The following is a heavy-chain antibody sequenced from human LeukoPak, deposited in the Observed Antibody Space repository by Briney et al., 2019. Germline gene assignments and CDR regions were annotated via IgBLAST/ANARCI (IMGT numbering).Heavy chain of an antibody. CDR2: INPANGYT. D-gene: IGHD5-24*01. CDR1: GYTFTNYA. CDR3: AIRDGHTDH. J-gene: IGHJ4*02. Sequence: ASVKVSCKASGYTFTNYAMHWVRQAPGQTIEWLAWINPANGYTRYSQQFQDRVTVTSDTSATTAYMELSSLRSEDKAIYYCAIRDGHTDHWGQGTLVTVS. V-gene: IGHV1-3*03.